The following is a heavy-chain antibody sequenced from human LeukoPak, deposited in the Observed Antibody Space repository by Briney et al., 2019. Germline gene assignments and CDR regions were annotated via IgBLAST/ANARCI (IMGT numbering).Heavy chain of an antibody. CDR3: ASCAGYYDFWRTYYYMDV. V-gene: IGHV1-18*01. CDR2: ISAYNGNT. J-gene: IGHJ6*03. Sequence: AASVKVSCKASGYTFTSYGNSWVRQAPGQGLEWMGWISAYNGNTNYAQKLQGRVTMTTDTSTSTAYMELSSLRSEDTAVYYCASCAGYYDFWRTYYYMDVWGKGTTVTVSS. CDR1: GYTFTSYG. D-gene: IGHD3-3*01.